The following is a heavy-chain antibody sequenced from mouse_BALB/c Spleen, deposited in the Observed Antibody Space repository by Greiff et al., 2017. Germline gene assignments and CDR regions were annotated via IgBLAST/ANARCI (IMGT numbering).Heavy chain of an antibody. CDR3: ESDITTATLRAMDY. Sequence: VQLQQSGPELVKPGASVKMSCKASGYTFTSYVMHWVKQKPGQGLEWIGYINPYNDGTKYNEKFKGKATLTSDKSSSTAYMELSSLTSEDSAVYYCESDITTATLRAMDYWGQGTSVTVSS. D-gene: IGHD1-2*01. CDR2: INPYNDGT. CDR1: GYTFTSYV. V-gene: IGHV1-14*01. J-gene: IGHJ4*01.